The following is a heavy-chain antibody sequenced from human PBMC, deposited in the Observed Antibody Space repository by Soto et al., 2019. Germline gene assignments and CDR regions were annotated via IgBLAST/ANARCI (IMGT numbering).Heavy chain of an antibody. J-gene: IGHJ3*02. CDR1: GFTFSSYW. D-gene: IGHD3-9*01. CDR2: IKQDGSEK. CDR3: ARDPDYDILTGPIPAPGGDI. V-gene: IGHV3-7*01. Sequence: GGSLRLSCAASGFTFSSYWMSWVRQAPGKGLEWVANIKQDGSEKYYVDSVKGRFTISRDNAKNSLYLQMNSLRAEDTAVYYCARDPDYDILTGPIPAPGGDIWGQGTMVTVSS.